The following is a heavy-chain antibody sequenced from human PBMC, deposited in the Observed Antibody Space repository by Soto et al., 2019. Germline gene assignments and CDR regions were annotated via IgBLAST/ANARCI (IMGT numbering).Heavy chain of an antibody. CDR3: AHRLTRNPDWNYGRFDY. V-gene: IGHV2-5*02. CDR1: GFSLGTSGVG. CDR2: IYWDDDK. Sequence: QITLKESGPTLVKPTQTLTLTCTFSGFSLGTSGVGVGWIRQPPGKALEWLALIYWDDDKRYSPSLESRLTITKDTSKDQVVLTMTNMDPVDTATYYCAHRLTRNPDWNYGRFDYWGQGTLVTVSS. J-gene: IGHJ4*02. D-gene: IGHD1-7*01.